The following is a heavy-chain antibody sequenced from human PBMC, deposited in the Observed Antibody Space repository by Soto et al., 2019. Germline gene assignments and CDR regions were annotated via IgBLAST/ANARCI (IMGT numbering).Heavy chain of an antibody. Sequence: PSETLSLTCTVSGGSISSYYWSWIRQPPGKGLEWIGYIYYSGSTNYNPSLKSRVTISVDTSENQFSLKLSSVTAADTAVYYCAREGVAGTGPIDYWGQGTLVTVSS. CDR3: AREGVAGTGPIDY. J-gene: IGHJ4*02. CDR1: GGSISSYY. D-gene: IGHD6-19*01. CDR2: IYYSGST. V-gene: IGHV4-59*01.